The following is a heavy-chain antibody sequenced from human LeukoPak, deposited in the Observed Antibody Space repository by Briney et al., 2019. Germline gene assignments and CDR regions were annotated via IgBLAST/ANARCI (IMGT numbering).Heavy chain of an antibody. J-gene: IGHJ4*02. Sequence: GRSLRLSCTASGFTFGDYAMSWVRQAPGKGLEWVGFIRSKAYGGTTEYAASVKGRFTISRDDSKSIAYLQMNSLKTENTAVYYCTRAGERNYDFWSGYRDSYFHYWGQGTLVTVSS. CDR1: GFTFGDYA. CDR2: IRSKAYGGTT. V-gene: IGHV3-49*04. D-gene: IGHD3-3*01. CDR3: TRAGERNYDFWSGYRDSYFHY.